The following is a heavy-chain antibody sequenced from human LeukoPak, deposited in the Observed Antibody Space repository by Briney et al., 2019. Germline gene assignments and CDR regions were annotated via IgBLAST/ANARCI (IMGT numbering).Heavy chain of an antibody. CDR2: ISSNGGST. D-gene: IGHD1-26*01. CDR1: GFTFSSSA. V-gene: IGHV3-23*01. Sequence: PGGSLRLSCAASGFTFSSSAMNWVRQAPGKGLEWVSAISSNGGSTYYADSVRGRFTISRDNSKNTLYLQMNSLRAEDTSVYYCARDRNTGSSYENLFEYWGQGSLVTVSS. CDR3: ARDRNTGSSYENLFEY. J-gene: IGHJ4*02.